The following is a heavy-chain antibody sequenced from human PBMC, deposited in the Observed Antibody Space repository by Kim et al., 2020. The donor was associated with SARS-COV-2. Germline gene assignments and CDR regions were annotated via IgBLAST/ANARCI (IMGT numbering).Heavy chain of an antibody. CDR2: FDPEDGET. V-gene: IGHV1-24*01. CDR3: ATAPAIAVESWFDP. D-gene: IGHD6-19*01. Sequence: ASVKVSCKVSGYTLTELSMHWVRQAPGKGLEWMGGFDPEDGETIYAQKFQGRVTMTEDTSTDTAYMDRSSLRSEDTAGCYWATAPAIAVESWFDPWGQGTLVTVSS. CDR1: GYTLTELS. J-gene: IGHJ5*02.